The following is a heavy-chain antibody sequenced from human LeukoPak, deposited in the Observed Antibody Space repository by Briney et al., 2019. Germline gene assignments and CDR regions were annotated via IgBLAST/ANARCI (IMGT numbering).Heavy chain of an antibody. J-gene: IGHJ4*02. Sequence: GGSLRLSCAASGFTFSNAYMNWVCQAPGKGLEWVGRIKPKTDGETTEYAAPVKDRFSIPRDDSKSMMYLQMNSLKTEDTAVYYCTRDRGSSTLGDYWGQGTLVTVSS. CDR2: IKPKTDGETT. V-gene: IGHV3-15*07. CDR1: GFTFSNAY. D-gene: IGHD7-27*01. CDR3: TRDRGSSTLGDY.